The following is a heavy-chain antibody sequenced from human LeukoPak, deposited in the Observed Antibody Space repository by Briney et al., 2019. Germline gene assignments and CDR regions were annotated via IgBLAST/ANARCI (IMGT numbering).Heavy chain of an antibody. Sequence: SGPALVKPTQTLTLTCTFSGFSLSTSGMSVSWIRQPPGKALEWLARIDWDDDKYYSTSLKTRLTISKDTSKNQVVLTMTNMDPVDTATYYCARIRIAVAGTEGETPFDYWGQGTLVTVSS. J-gene: IGHJ4*02. CDR3: ARIRIAVAGTEGETPFDY. CDR2: IDWDDDK. CDR1: GFSLSTSGMS. V-gene: IGHV2-70*11. D-gene: IGHD6-19*01.